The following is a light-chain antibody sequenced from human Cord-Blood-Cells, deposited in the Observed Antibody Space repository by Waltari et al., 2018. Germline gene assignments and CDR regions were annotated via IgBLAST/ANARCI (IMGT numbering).Light chain of an antibody. Sequence: QSALTQPASVSGSPGQSITISCTGTSSDVGGYNYVSWYQQHPGKAPKVLLEEVSNRPSGVSNRCSGSKSGNTASLTISGLQAEDEADYYCSSYTSSSTLVFGGGTKLTVL. V-gene: IGLV2-14*01. CDR1: SSDVGGYNY. CDR3: SSYTSSSTLV. CDR2: EVS. J-gene: IGLJ2*01.